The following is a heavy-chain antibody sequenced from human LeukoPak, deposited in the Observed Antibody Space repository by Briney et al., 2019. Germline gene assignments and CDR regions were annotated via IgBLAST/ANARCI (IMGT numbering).Heavy chain of an antibody. D-gene: IGHD6-13*01. Sequence: PGGSLRLSCAASGFTFSSYAMHWVRQAPGKGLEWVAVISYDGSNKYYADSVKGRFTISRDNSKNTLFLQMNSLRPEDTAVYYCARGHSSSWAFIDYWGQGTVVTVSS. CDR1: GFTFSSYA. CDR2: ISYDGSNK. J-gene: IGHJ4*02. CDR3: ARGHSSSWAFIDY. V-gene: IGHV3-30*04.